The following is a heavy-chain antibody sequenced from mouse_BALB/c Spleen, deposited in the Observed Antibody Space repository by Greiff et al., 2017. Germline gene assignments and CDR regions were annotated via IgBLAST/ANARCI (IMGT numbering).Heavy chain of an antibody. CDR1: GFNIKDYY. V-gene: IGHV14-1*02. Sequence: EVKLQESGAELVRPGALVKLSCKASGFNIKDYYMHWVKQRPEQGLEWIGWIDPENGNTIYDPKFQGKASITADTSSNTAYLQLSSLTSEDTAVYYCARAPNWYFDVWGAGTTVTVSS. CDR2: IDPENGNT. CDR3: ARAPNWYFDV. J-gene: IGHJ1*01.